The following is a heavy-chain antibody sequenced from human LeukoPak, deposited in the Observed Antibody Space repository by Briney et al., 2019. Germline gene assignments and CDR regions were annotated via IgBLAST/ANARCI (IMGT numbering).Heavy chain of an antibody. D-gene: IGHD1-26*01. CDR1: GFTFRSYW. V-gene: IGHV3-74*01. Sequence: PGGSLRLSCAASGFTFRSYWMHWVRQAPGKGLVWVSRINSDGSSTTYADSVKGRFSISRDNTQNSLSLQMNSLRAEDTAVYYCVREAAATLFDYWGQGTLVTVSS. J-gene: IGHJ4*02. CDR2: INSDGSST. CDR3: VREAAATLFDY.